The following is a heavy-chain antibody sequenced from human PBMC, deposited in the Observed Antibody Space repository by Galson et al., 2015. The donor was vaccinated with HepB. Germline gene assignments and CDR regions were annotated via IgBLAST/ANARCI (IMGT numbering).Heavy chain of an antibody. CDR2: IYYTGGT. D-gene: IGHD3-3*01. V-gene: IGHV4-39*01. CDR1: GGSISSTCCY. J-gene: IGHJ5*02. CDR3: ARLPRDMEWGYHNWFDP. Sequence: SETLSLTCAVSGGSISSTCCYWGWIRQPPGKGLEWIGNIYYTGGTYYNPSLKNGVTISVDTSTNQLSLKLYSVTAADTAVYYCARLPRDMEWGYHNWFDPWGQGTLVTVSS.